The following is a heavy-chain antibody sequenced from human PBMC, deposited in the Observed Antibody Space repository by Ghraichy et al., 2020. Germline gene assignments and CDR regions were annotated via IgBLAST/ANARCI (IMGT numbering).Heavy chain of an antibody. V-gene: IGHV3-21*01. CDR1: GFTFSSYS. D-gene: IGHD3-10*01. J-gene: IGHJ6*02. Sequence: GGSLRLSCAASGFTFSSYSMNWVRQAPGKGLEWVSSISSSSSYIYYADSVKGRFTISRDNAKNSLYLQMNSLRAEDTAVYYCASEQKGSKYITMVRGVMGQLSGYYGMDVWGQGTTVTVSS. CDR2: ISSSSSYI. CDR3: ASEQKGSKYITMVRGVMGQLSGYYGMDV.